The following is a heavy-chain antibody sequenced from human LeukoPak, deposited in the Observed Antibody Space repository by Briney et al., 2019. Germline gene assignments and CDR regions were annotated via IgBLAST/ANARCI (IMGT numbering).Heavy chain of an antibody. CDR1: GGSFSGYY. Sequence: SETLSLTCAVYGGSFSGYYWSWIRQPPGKGLEWIGEINHSGSTNYNPSLKSRATISVDTSKNQFSLKLSSVTAADTAVYYCARVEGGYSYGYFYYYYGMDVWGQGTTVTVSS. J-gene: IGHJ6*02. D-gene: IGHD5-18*01. CDR3: ARVEGGYSYGYFYYYYGMDV. CDR2: INHSGST. V-gene: IGHV4-34*01.